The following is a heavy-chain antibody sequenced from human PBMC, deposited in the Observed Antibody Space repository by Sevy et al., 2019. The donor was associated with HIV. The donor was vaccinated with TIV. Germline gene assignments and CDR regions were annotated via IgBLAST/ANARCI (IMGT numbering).Heavy chain of an antibody. V-gene: IGHV3-23*01. Sequence: GGSLRLSCAASGFTVSTYAINWVRQAPGEGLEWVSTLSFGCGEINHADFVKGRFTISRDNSKNSLYLQMNNLRAEDTAVYYCAREGCTKPHDYWGQGTLVTVSS. J-gene: IGHJ4*02. CDR1: GFTVSTYA. D-gene: IGHD2-8*01. CDR2: LSFGCGEI. CDR3: AREGCTKPHDY.